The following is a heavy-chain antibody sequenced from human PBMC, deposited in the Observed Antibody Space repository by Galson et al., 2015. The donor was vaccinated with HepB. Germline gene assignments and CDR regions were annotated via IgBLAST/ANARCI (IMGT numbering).Heavy chain of an antibody. Sequence: SLRLSCAASGFTFSSYAMSWVRQAPGKGLEWVSAISGSGGSTYYADSVKGRFTISRDNSKNTLYLQMNSLRAEDTAVYYCAKDPAKQWLALGDWFDPWGQGTLVTVSS. D-gene: IGHD6-19*01. CDR3: AKDPAKQWLALGDWFDP. J-gene: IGHJ5*02. CDR1: GFTFSSYA. CDR2: ISGSGGST. V-gene: IGHV3-23*01.